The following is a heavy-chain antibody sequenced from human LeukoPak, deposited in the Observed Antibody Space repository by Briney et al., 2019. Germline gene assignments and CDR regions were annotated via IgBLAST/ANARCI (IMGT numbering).Heavy chain of an antibody. CDR3: ARPGYCSGGSCYPPAPGFDY. CDR1: GGSISSSSYY. D-gene: IGHD2-15*01. Sequence: PSETLSLTCTVSGGSISSSSYYWGWIRQPPGKGLEWIGSIYYSGITYYNPSLKSRVTISVDTSKNQFSLKLNSVTAADTAVYYCARPGYCSGGSCYPPAPGFDYWGQGTLVTVSS. CDR2: IYYSGIT. J-gene: IGHJ4*02. V-gene: IGHV4-39*01.